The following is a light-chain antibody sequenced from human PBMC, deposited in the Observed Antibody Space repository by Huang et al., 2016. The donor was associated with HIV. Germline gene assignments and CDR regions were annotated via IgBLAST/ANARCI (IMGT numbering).Light chain of an antibody. CDR1: QSISAS. CDR3: QKRYTTPLT. CDR2: GAS. Sequence: DIQMTQSPSSLSASVGDRVTITCRASQSISASLNWYQQKPGKAPKLLIYGASTLQSGVPSRFSGSGSGTDFTLTINSLQPEDFATYYCQKRYTTPLTFGGGTKVEI. V-gene: IGKV1-39*01. J-gene: IGKJ4*01.